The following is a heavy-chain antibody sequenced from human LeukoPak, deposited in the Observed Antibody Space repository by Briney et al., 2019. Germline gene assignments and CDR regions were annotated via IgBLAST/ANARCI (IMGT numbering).Heavy chain of an antibody. Sequence: SETLSLTCTVSGYSISSGYYWGWIRQPPGKGLEWIGSIYHSGSTYYNPSLKSRVTISVDTSKNQFSLKLSSVTAADTAVYYCARLGHDSSGYYYVYFDLWGRGTLVTVSS. J-gene: IGHJ2*01. CDR1: GYSISSGYY. CDR2: IYHSGST. D-gene: IGHD3-22*01. CDR3: ARLGHDSSGYYYVYFDL. V-gene: IGHV4-38-2*02.